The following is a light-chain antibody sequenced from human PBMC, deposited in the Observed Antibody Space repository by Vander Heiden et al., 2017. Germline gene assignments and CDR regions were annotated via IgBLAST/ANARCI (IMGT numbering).Light chain of an antibody. Sequence: QSALTQPASVSGSPGQSITISCTGTSSDVWGYYLVPWSPKPPGKAPELMIYDVTKRPSGVSDRFSGSKSGNTASLTISGLQAEDEADYYCCSYADSSTLVFGGGTKLTVL. V-gene: IGLV2-23*02. J-gene: IGLJ2*01. CDR1: SSDVWGYYL. CDR3: CSYADSSTLV. CDR2: DVT.